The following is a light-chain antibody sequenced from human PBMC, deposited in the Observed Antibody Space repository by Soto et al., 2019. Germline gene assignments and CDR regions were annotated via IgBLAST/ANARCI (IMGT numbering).Light chain of an antibody. CDR3: QQRSDWPIT. V-gene: IGKV3D-11*01. CDR1: QGVGSY. CDR2: DTS. Sequence: EIVLTQSPATLSLSPGERATLSCRASQGVGSYLAWYQQKPGQAPRLLIYDTSNRATGIPARFSGSGPGTDFTLTISSLEPVDFAVYYCQQRSDWPITFGQGTRLEIK. J-gene: IGKJ5*01.